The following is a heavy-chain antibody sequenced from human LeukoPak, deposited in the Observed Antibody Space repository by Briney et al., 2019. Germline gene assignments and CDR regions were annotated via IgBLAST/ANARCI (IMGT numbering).Heavy chain of an antibody. CDR1: GGSISSGSYY. V-gene: IGHV4-61*02. J-gene: IGHJ5*02. CDR2: IYTSGST. Sequence: SETLSLTCTVSGGSISSGSYYWSWVRQPAGRGLEWIGRIYTSGSTNYNPSLKSRVTISVDTSKNQFSLKLSSVTAADTAVYYCARGDVGIAAALRRSWFDPWGQGTLVTVSS. D-gene: IGHD6-13*01. CDR3: ARGDVGIAAALRRSWFDP.